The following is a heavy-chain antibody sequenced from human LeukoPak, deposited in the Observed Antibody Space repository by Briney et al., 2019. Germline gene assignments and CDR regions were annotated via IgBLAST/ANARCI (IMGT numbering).Heavy chain of an antibody. Sequence: GGSLRLSCAAPGFTFSSYWMSWVRQAPGKGLEWVANIKQDGSEKYYVDSVKGRFTISRDNAKNSLYLQMNSLRAEDTAVYYCASSSWVDAFDIWGQGTMVTVSS. J-gene: IGHJ3*02. V-gene: IGHV3-7*03. CDR3: ASSSWVDAFDI. CDR1: GFTFSSYW. CDR2: IKQDGSEK. D-gene: IGHD6-6*01.